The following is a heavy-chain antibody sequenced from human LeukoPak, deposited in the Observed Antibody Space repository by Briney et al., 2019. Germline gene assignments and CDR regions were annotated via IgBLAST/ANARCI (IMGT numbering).Heavy chain of an antibody. Sequence: HPGGSLRLSCAASGFTFSSYWMSWVRQAPGKGLEWVSYISSSGSAMNYADFVKGRFTISRDNAKKSLFLQMNSLRAEDTAVYYCARETTSGWYQDIWGQGTMVIVSS. V-gene: IGHV3-48*04. CDR3: ARETTSGWYQDI. CDR1: GFTFSSYW. CDR2: ISSSGSAM. J-gene: IGHJ3*02. D-gene: IGHD6-19*01.